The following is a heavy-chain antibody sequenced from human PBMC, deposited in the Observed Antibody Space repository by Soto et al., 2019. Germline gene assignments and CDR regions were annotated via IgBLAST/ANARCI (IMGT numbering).Heavy chain of an antibody. D-gene: IGHD3-3*01. CDR1: GFTFTNYA. CDR3: AGQYDLWSTYESSVDY. CDR2: VSSDGINK. Sequence: QVQLVESGGGIVQPGRSLRLSCGISGFTFTNYAMHWVRQAPGKGLEWVAVVSSDGINKYYADSVKGRFTISRDNSKNTLFLQMNGLRAEDTAVYYCAGQYDLWSTYESSVDYWGQGTLVTVS. V-gene: IGHV3-30-3*01. J-gene: IGHJ4*02.